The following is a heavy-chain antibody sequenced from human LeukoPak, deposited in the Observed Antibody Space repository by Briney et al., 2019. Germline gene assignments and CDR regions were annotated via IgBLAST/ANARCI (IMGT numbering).Heavy chain of an antibody. V-gene: IGHV4-39*02. J-gene: IGHJ6*03. CDR2: IYYSGST. Sequence: SETLSLTCTVSGGSISSSSYYWGWIRQPPGKGLEWIGSIYYSGSTYYNPSLKSRVTIFVDTSKNQFSLKLSSVTAADTAVYYCAREAPNYYYTDVWGKGTTVTISS. CDR1: GGSISSSSYY. CDR3: AREAPNYYYTDV.